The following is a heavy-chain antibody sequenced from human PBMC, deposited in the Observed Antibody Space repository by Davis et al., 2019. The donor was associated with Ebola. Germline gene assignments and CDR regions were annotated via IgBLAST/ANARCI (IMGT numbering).Heavy chain of an antibody. CDR1: GFTFSSYA. D-gene: IGHD4-11*01. V-gene: IGHV3-23*01. CDR2: ISGSGGST. Sequence: GESLKISCAASGFTFSSYAMSWVRQAPGKGLEWVSAISGSGGSTYYADSVKGRFTISRDNSKNTLYLQMNSLRAEDTAVYYCAKGSYSNYYYYGMDVWGQGTTVTVSS. CDR3: AKGSYSNYYYYGMDV. J-gene: IGHJ6*02.